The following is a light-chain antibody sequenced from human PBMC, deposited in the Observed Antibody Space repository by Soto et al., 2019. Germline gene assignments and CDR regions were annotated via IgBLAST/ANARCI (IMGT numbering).Light chain of an antibody. CDR3: SSYRASSKEV. Sequence: QSVLAQPASVSGSPGQSITISCTGTSDDIGTFKYVSWYQQHPGKAPKLLIYEVSVRPSGIPGRFSASKSGNTASLTISALRAEDEADYYCSSYRASSKEVFGTGTKVTVL. V-gene: IGLV2-14*01. CDR2: EVS. J-gene: IGLJ1*01. CDR1: SDDIGTFKY.